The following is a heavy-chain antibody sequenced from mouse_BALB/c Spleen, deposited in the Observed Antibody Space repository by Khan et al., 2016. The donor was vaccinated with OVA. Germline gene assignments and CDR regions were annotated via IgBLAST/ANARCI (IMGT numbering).Heavy chain of an antibody. J-gene: IGHJ4*01. CDR2: IGPGCGNT. CDR1: GYTFTSYW. V-gene: IGHV1S41*01. Sequence: DLVKPGASVKLSCKATGYTFTSYWINWIKQRPGQGLEWVGHIGPGCGNTNYNETFKGKATLTVDTSSSPAYLQLSSLSSEDSAVLFCATANYSGSSLDAMDYWGEGTSVSVSS. CDR3: ATANYSGSSLDAMDY. D-gene: IGHD1-1*01.